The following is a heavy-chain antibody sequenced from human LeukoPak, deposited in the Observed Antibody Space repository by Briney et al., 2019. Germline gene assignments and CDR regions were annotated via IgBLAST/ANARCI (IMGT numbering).Heavy chain of an antibody. V-gene: IGHV1-69*05. Sequence: GASVKVSCKASGGTFSSYAISWVRQAPGQRLEWMGGIIPIFGTANYAQKFQGRVTITTDESTSTAYMELSSLRSEDTAVYYCASVSGSYYNDAFDIWGQGTMVTVSS. D-gene: IGHD1-26*01. CDR2: IIPIFGTA. CDR1: GGTFSSYA. J-gene: IGHJ3*02. CDR3: ASVSGSYYNDAFDI.